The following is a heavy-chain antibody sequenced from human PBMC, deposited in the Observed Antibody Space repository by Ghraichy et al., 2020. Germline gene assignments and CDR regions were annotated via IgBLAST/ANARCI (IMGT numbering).Heavy chain of an antibody. Sequence: QTLSLTCTFSGFPLSTSGVGVGWIRQPPGKALEWLALIYWDDDKRYSPSLKSRLTITKDTSKNQVVLTMTNMDPVDTATYYCAHFLTGTTSLYFDYWGQGTLVTVSS. CDR3: AHFLTGTTSLYFDY. J-gene: IGHJ4*02. CDR1: GFPLSTSGVG. D-gene: IGHD1-7*01. CDR2: IYWDDDK. V-gene: IGHV2-5*02.